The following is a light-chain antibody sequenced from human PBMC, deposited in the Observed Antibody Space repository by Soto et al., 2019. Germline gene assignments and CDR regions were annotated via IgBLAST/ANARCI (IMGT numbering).Light chain of an antibody. CDR3: AAWDDSLSALWV. Sequence: QSVLTQPPSASGTPGQRVTISCSGSSSNIGSNYVYWYQQLPGTAPKLLIYRNNQRPSGVPDRFSGSKSGTSASLAISGLRSEDEADYYCAAWDDSLSALWVFGGGTKVTVL. CDR2: RNN. J-gene: IGLJ3*02. V-gene: IGLV1-47*01. CDR1: SSNIGSNY.